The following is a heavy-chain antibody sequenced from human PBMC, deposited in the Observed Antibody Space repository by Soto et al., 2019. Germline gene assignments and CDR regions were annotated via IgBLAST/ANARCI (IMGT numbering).Heavy chain of an antibody. CDR1: GFTFSTYW. CDR2: ISSGGST. CDR3: AKGDCSGGTCYGTDY. J-gene: IGHJ4*02. V-gene: IGHV3-74*01. Sequence: EVQLVESGGGLVQPGGSLRLSCAASGFTFSTYWMHWVRQAPGKGLVWVSSISSGGSTYYTDSVKGRFTISRDTSINTLYLQLNSLRAEDTAIYYCAKGDCSGGTCYGTDYWGQGTLVTVSS. D-gene: IGHD2-15*01.